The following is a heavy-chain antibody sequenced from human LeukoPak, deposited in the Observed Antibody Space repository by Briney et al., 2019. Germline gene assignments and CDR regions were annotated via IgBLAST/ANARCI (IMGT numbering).Heavy chain of an antibody. J-gene: IGHJ5*02. CDR3: ARAEGHYDFWSGYHNWFDP. D-gene: IGHD3-3*01. V-gene: IGHV3-7*01. CDR2: IKQDGSEK. CDR1: GFTFSSYW. Sequence: GGSLRLSCPASGFTFSSYWMRWVRQAPGKGLEWVANIKQDGSEKYYVDSVKGRFTISRDNAKNSLYLQMNSLRAEDTAVYYCARAEGHYDFWSGYHNWFDPWGQGTLVTVSS.